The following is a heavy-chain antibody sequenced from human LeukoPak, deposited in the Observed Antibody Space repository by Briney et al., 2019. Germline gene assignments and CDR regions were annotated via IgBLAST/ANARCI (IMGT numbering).Heavy chain of an antibody. CDR1: GFTLGRHD. CDR3: VREARGYHYTYFDY. J-gene: IGHJ4*02. CDR2: LASGSQT. Sequence: GGSLRLSCTASGFTLGRHDMHWVRHTTGEGLEWVAALASGSQTFYAGSVKGRITVSREDAKNYLYLQMNSLRAGDTAVYYCVREARGYHYTYFDYWGQGTLVTVSS. D-gene: IGHD5-18*01. V-gene: IGHV3-13*01.